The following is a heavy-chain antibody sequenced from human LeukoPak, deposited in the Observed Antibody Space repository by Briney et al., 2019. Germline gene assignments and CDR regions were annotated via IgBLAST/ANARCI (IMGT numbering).Heavy chain of an antibody. CDR3: ARTGTTTFRWFDP. V-gene: IGHV3-21*01. Sequence: PGGSLRLSCAASGFTFSSYSMNWVRQAPVKGLEWVSSISSSSSYIYYADSVKGRFTISRDNAKNSLYLQMNSLRAEDTAVYYCARTGTTTFRWFDPWGQGTLVTVSS. D-gene: IGHD1-7*01. J-gene: IGHJ5*02. CDR2: ISSSSSYI. CDR1: GFTFSSYS.